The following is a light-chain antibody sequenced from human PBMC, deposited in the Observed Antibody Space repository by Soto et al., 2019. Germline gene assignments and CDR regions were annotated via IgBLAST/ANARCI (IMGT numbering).Light chain of an antibody. CDR2: DVS. CDR1: SSDVGGYNY. CDR3: CSYAGSYKWV. Sequence: QSALTQPRSVSGSPRQSVTISCTGTSSDVGGYNYVSWYQQHPGKAPKLMIYDVSKRPSGVPDRFSGSKSGNTASLTISGLQAEDEADYYCCSYAGSYKWVFGGGTKLTVL. J-gene: IGLJ3*02. V-gene: IGLV2-11*01.